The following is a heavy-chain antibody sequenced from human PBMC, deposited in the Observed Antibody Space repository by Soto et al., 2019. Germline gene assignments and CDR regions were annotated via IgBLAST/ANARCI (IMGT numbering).Heavy chain of an antibody. CDR1: GYSFTSYW. CDR3: AKWDDYATDY. D-gene: IGHD4-17*01. CDR2: IYPGDSNT. J-gene: IGHJ4*02. V-gene: IGHV5-51*01. Sequence: PGESRKISCKGSGYSFTSYWIGWVRQMPGKGLEWMGIIYPGDSNTKYSPSFQGQVTISADKSISTAYLQWSSLKASDTAMYYCAKWDDYATDYWGQGTLVTVSS.